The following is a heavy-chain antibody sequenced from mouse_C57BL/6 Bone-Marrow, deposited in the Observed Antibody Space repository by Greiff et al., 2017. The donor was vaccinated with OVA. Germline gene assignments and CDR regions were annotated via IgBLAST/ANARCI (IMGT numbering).Heavy chain of an antibody. D-gene: IGHD2-5*01. CDR1: GFTFSSYA. CDR3: AREGDYSNFLFAY. J-gene: IGHJ3*01. Sequence: VQLKESGGGLVKPGGSLKLSCAASGFTFSSYAMSWVRQTPEKRLEWVATISDGGSYTYYPDNVKGRFTISRDNAKNNLYLQMSQLKSEDTAMYYCAREGDYSNFLFAYWGQGTLVTVSA. CDR2: ISDGGSYT. V-gene: IGHV5-4*01.